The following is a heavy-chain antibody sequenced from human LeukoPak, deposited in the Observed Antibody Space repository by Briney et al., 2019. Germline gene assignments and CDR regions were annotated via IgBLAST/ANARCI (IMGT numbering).Heavy chain of an antibody. CDR1: GGSISSYY. CDR3: AREDAEQMDNSFDI. CDR2: IYYSGST. Sequence: SETLPLTCTVSGGSISSYYWSWIRQPPGKGLEWIGYIYYSGSTNYNPSLKSRVTISVDTSKNQFSLKLSSVTAADTAVYYCAREDAEQMDNSFDIWGQGTMVTVSS. V-gene: IGHV4-59*12. D-gene: IGHD5-24*01. J-gene: IGHJ3*02.